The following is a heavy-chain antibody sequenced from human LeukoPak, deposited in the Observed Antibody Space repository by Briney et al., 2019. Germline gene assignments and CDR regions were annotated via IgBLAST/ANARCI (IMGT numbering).Heavy chain of an antibody. D-gene: IGHD3-16*01. CDR3: TTGMITFGGVTITQG. V-gene: IGHV3-15*01. CDR1: GFTFSNAW. CDR2: IKSKTDGGTT. Sequence: PGGSLRLSCAASGFTFSNAWMSWVRQAPGKGLEWVGRIKSKTDGGTTDYAAPVKGRFTISRDDSKNTLYLQMNSLKTEDTAVYYCTTGMITFGGVTITQGWGQGTLVTVSS. J-gene: IGHJ4*02.